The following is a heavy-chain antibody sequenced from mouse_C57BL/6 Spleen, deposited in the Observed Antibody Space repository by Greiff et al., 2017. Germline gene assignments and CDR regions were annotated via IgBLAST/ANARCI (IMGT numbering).Heavy chain of an antibody. V-gene: IGHV1-64*01. Sequence: VQLQQPGAELVKPGASVKLSCKASGYTFTSYWMHWVKQRPGQGLEWIGMIHPNSGSTNYNEKFKSKATLTVDKSSSTAYMQLSSLTSDDAAVYYGARDYGSSYPFAYWGQGTLVTVSA. J-gene: IGHJ3*01. CDR3: ARDYGSSYPFAY. CDR2: IHPNSGST. CDR1: GYTFTSYW. D-gene: IGHD1-1*01.